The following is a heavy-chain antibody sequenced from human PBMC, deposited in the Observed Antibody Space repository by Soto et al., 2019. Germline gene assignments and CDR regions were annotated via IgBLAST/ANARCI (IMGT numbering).Heavy chain of an antibody. Sequence: QVQLVESGGGVVQPGRSLRLSCAASGFIFSNYVMYWVRQAPGKGLEWVAFMSYDGTTKYYADSVKGRFTISRDNSMNTLYLQMNNLRPEDTGVYYCAREVLWSRYFDYWGQGTLVTVSS. D-gene: IGHD2-21*01. CDR2: MSYDGTTK. V-gene: IGHV3-30-3*01. CDR1: GFIFSNYV. CDR3: AREVLWSRYFDY. J-gene: IGHJ4*02.